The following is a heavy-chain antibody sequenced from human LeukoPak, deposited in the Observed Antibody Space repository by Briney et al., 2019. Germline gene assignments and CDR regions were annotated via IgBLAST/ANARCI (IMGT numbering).Heavy chain of an antibody. CDR2: IYYSGST. D-gene: IGHD4-17*01. CDR1: GGSISSSSYC. V-gene: IGHV4-39*01. CDR3: ARRADYGDYYNWFDP. J-gene: IGHJ5*02. Sequence: SETLSLTCTVSGGSISSSSYCWGWIRQPPGKGLEWIGSIYYSGSTYYNPSLKSRVTISVDTSKNQFSLKLSSVTAADTAVYYCARRADYGDYYNWFDPWGQGTLVTVSS.